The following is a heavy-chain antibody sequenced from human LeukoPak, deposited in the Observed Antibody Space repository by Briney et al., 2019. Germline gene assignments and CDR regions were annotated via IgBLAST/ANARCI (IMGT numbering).Heavy chain of an antibody. CDR2: IYHSGST. Sequence: SETLSLTCAVSGGSISSGGYSWSWIRQPPGKGLEWIGYIYHSGSTYYNPSLKSRVTISVDRSKNQFSLKLSSVTAVDTAVYYCARFDYTYGMDVWGQGTTVTVSS. V-gene: IGHV4-30-2*01. J-gene: IGHJ6*02. CDR3: ARFDYTYGMDV. D-gene: IGHD4-11*01. CDR1: GGSISSGGYS.